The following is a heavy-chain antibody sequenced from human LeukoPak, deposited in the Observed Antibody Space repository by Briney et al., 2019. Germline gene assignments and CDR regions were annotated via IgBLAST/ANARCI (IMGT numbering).Heavy chain of an antibody. J-gene: IGHJ4*02. CDR1: GFTFSDYY. V-gene: IGHV3-11*04. CDR3: ARDYYDSSGYYYFDY. Sequence: GGSLRLSCAASGFTFSDYYMSWIRQAPGKGLEWISYITNTGNTIYYADSVKGRFTISRDNAKNSLYLQMNSLRAEDTAVYYCARDYYDSSGYYYFDYWGQGTLVTVSS. D-gene: IGHD3-22*01. CDR2: ITNTGNTI.